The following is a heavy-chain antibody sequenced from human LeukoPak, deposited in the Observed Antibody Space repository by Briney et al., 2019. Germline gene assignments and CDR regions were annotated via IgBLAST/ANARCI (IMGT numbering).Heavy chain of an antibody. Sequence: ASVKVSCKASGGTFSSYAISWVRQAPGQGLEWMGWISAYNGNTNYAQKLQGRVTMTTDTSTSTAYMELRSLRSDDTAVYYCARASGGKLDYWGQGTLVTVSS. V-gene: IGHV1-18*01. CDR1: GGTFSSYA. CDR2: ISAYNGNT. D-gene: IGHD4-23*01. J-gene: IGHJ4*02. CDR3: ARASGGKLDY.